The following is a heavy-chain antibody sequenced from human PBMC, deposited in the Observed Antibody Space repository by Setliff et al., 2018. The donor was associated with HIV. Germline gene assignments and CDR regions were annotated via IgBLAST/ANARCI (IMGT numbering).Heavy chain of an antibody. CDR1: GGRFSSYA. CDR2: IIPMFGSA. CDR3: ARGTDGDYYYYIDV. D-gene: IGHD3-10*01. V-gene: IGHV1-69*13. Sequence: GASVKVSCKASGGRFSSYAMGWVRQAPGQGLEWMGGIIPMFGSANYAQKFQGRVTISADESTSTAYMVFSSLRSEDTAVYYCARGTDGDYYYYIDVWGKGTTVTVSS. J-gene: IGHJ6*03.